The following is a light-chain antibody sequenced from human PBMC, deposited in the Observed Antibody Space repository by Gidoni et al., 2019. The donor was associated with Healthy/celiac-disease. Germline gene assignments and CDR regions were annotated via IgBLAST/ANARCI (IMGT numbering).Light chain of an antibody. CDR3: QQYSNWPGET. CDR2: GAS. CDR1: QSVSSN. Sequence: ELVMTQSSATLSVSPGERATLPCRASQSVSSNLAWYQQKPGQAPRLLIYGASTRATGIPARFSGSGSGTEFTLTISSLQSEDFAVYYCQQYSNWPGETFGQXTKLEIK. V-gene: IGKV3-15*01. J-gene: IGKJ2*01.